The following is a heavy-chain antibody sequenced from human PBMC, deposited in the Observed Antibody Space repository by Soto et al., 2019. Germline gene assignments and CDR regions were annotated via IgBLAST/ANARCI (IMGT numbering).Heavy chain of an antibody. V-gene: IGHV1-69*06. D-gene: IGHD5-18*01. CDR1: GYTFTGYY. CDR2: IIPIFGTA. J-gene: IGHJ6*02. Sequence: ASVKVSCKASGYTFTGYYMHWVRQAPGQGLEWMGGIIPIFGTANYAQKFQGRVTITADKSTSTAYMELSSLRSEDTAVYYCARWINVDTAMAVFYYYYGMDVWGQGTLVTVSS. CDR3: ARWINVDTAMAVFYYYYGMDV.